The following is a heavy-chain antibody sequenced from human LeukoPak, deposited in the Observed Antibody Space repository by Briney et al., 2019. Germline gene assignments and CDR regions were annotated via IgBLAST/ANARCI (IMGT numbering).Heavy chain of an antibody. J-gene: IGHJ6*03. CDR1: GGSFSGYY. D-gene: IGHD4-17*01. CDR2: INHSGST. V-gene: IGHV4-34*01. Sequence: SETLSLTCAVYGGSFSGYYWSWIRQPPGKGLEWIGEINHSGSTNYNPSLKSRVTISVDTSKNQFSLKLSSVTAADTAVYYCASLYGAKPYYYYMDVWGKETTVTVSS. CDR3: ASLYGAKPYYYYMDV.